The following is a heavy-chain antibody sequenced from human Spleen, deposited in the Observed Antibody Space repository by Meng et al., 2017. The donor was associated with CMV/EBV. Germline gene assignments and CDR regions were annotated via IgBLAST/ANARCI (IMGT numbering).Heavy chain of an antibody. D-gene: IGHD1/OR15-1a*01. CDR3: ARELEQQLSGLDV. J-gene: IGHJ6*02. Sequence: ASVKVSCKASGYTFTGYYVHWLRQAPGQGLEWMGSINPNSGGTNYALKFQGRVTMTRDTSISTAYMELSRLRSDDTAVYYCARELEQQLSGLDVWGQGTTVTVSS. CDR1: GYTFTGYY. CDR2: INPNSGGT. V-gene: IGHV1-2*02.